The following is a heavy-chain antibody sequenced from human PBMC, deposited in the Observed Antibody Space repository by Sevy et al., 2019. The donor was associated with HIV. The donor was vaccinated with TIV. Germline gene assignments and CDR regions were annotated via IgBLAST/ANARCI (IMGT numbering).Heavy chain of an antibody. CDR1: GGTFSSYA. V-gene: IGHV1-69*13. CDR3: AREGKEEVVTAIPYYYYYIDV. J-gene: IGHJ6*03. D-gene: IGHD2-21*02. CDR2: IIPIFGTA. Sequence: ASMKVSCKASGGTFSSYAISWVRQAPGQGLEWMGRIIPIFGTANYAQKFQGRVTITADESTSTAYMELSSLRSEDTAVYYCAREGKEEVVTAIPYYYYYIDVWGKGTTVTVSS.